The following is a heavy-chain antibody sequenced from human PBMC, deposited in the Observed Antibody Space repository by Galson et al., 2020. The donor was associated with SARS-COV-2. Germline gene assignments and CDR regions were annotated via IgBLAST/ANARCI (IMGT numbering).Heavy chain of an antibody. CDR2: IYPGDSDT. V-gene: IGHV5-51*01. Sequence: KIGESLKISCTGSGYSFTSYWIGWVRQMPGKGLEWMGIIYPGDSDTRYSTSFQGQVTISADKSISTAYLQWSSLKASDTAMYYCARLNYYGSGSYNPPISYNWFDPWGQGTLVTVSS. CDR1: GYSFTSYW. CDR3: ARLNYYGSGSYNPPISYNWFDP. J-gene: IGHJ5*02. D-gene: IGHD3-10*01.